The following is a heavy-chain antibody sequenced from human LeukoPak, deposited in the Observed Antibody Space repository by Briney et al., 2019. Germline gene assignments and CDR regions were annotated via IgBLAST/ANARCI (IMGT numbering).Heavy chain of an antibody. Sequence: PGGSLRLSCAASGFTFSSYEMNWVRQAPGKGLEWVSYISNSDGTRTYADSVKGRFTISRVNAKNSLYLEMNSLRAEDTAVYYCAREIVSAVAGNFDYWGQGTLVTVSS. CDR3: AREIVSAVAGNFDY. V-gene: IGHV3-48*03. CDR2: ISNSDGTR. J-gene: IGHJ4*02. CDR1: GFTFSSYE. D-gene: IGHD6-19*01.